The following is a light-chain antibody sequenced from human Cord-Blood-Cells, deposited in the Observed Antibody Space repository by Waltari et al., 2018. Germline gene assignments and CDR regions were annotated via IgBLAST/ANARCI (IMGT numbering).Light chain of an antibody. CDR3: QQSYSTPLT. V-gene: IGKV1-39*01. CDR2: AAS. J-gene: IGKJ4*01. Sequence: DIQMTQSPSSLSASVGDRVPITCRASQSISSYLNWYQQKPGKAPKLLIYAASSLQSGFPSRFSGSGSGTDFTLTISSLQPEDFATYYCQQSYSTPLTFGGGTKVEIK. CDR1: QSISSY.